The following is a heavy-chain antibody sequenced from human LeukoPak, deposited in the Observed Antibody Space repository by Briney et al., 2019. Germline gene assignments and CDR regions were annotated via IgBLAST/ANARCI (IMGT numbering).Heavy chain of an antibody. J-gene: IGHJ4*02. Sequence: GASVKVSCKASGYSFTGYKIHWVRQAPGQGLEYMGWINPNSGATNYAQKFQGRVTMTRDTSISTAYMELSRMTSDDTAVYYCATSSVTSGQDLDYWGQGTLVTVSS. CDR2: INPNSGAT. D-gene: IGHD3-3*01. CDR3: ATSSVTSGQDLDY. V-gene: IGHV1-2*02. CDR1: GYSFTGYK.